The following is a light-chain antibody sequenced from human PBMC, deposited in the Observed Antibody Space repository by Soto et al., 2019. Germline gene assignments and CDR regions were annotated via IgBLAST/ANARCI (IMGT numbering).Light chain of an antibody. J-gene: IGKJ5*01. CDR3: QQYGSS. CDR2: GAS. Sequence: EIVLTQSPGTLSLSPGEGATLSCRASQSVSSSYLAWYQQKPGQAPRLLIYGASSRATGIPDRFSGSGSGTDFTLTISRLEPEDFAVYYCQQYGSSFGQGTRLEIK. CDR1: QSVSSSY. V-gene: IGKV3-20*01.